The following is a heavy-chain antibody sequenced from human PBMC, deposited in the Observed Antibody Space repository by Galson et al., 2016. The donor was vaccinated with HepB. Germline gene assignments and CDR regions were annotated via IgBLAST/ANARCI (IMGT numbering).Heavy chain of an antibody. CDR3: AGRRPHSGSPC. Sequence: SETLSLTCTVSGGSITSGDWWTWVRQPPGKGLEWIGEVQHSGNTNYNPSLKSRVSVSVDKSENHFSLTMTSVTAADPAFYDVAGRRPHSGSPCWGQGTLLTVSS. V-gene: IGHV4-4*02. CDR1: GGSITSGDW. J-gene: IGHJ4*02. CDR2: VQHSGNT. D-gene: IGHD3-10*01.